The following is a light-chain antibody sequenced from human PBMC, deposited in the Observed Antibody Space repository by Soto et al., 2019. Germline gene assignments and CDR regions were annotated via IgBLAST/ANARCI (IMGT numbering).Light chain of an antibody. V-gene: IGKV3-15*01. CDR1: QSVSSN. CDR2: GAS. Sequence: EIVMTQSPATLSVSPGERATLSCRASQSVSSNLAWYQQKPGQAPRLLIYGASTRATGIPARFSGSVSGTEFTLTISSLQSEDFAVYYCRHYNNWPPWTFGQGTKVEIK. J-gene: IGKJ1*01. CDR3: RHYNNWPPWT.